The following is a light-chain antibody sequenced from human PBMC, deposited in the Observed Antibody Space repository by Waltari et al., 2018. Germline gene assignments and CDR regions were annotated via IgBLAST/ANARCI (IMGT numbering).Light chain of an antibody. V-gene: IGKV2-28*01. CDR3: MQALQTPWT. Sequence: DIVMTQSPLSLPVTPGEPASISCRSSQSLLHSNGYNYLDWYLQKPGQSPQALIYLGSNRASGVPDRFSGSGSGTDFTLKISRVEAEDVGVYYCMQALQTPWTFGQGTKVEIK. CDR1: QSLLHSNGYNY. CDR2: LGS. J-gene: IGKJ1*01.